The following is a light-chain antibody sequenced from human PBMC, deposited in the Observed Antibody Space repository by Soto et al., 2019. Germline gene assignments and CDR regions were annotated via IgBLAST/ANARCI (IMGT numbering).Light chain of an antibody. CDR1: QSVSSSY. CDR2: GAS. V-gene: IGKV3-20*01. J-gene: IGKJ4*01. Sequence: EIVLTQYPGTLSLSPGERATLSCRASQSVSSSYLAWYQQKPGQAPRLLIYGASSRATGIPDRFSGSGSGKDFTLTISRLEPEDFAVYYCQQYGSSPLTFGGGTKVEIK. CDR3: QQYGSSPLT.